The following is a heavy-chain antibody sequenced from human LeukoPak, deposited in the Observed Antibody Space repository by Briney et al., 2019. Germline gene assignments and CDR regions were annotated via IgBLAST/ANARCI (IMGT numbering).Heavy chain of an antibody. CDR3: ARNPRLCRRTTCHVPDAFDI. CDR1: GYTFTSYD. D-gene: IGHD2-21*01. CDR2: ISTNNGNI. J-gene: IGHJ3*02. V-gene: IGHV1-18*01. Sequence: GASVKVSCKASGYTFTSYDISWVRQAPGQGLEWMGWISTNNGNIKYAQKLQGRVTMTTDTFTSTAYMELRSLRSDDTAVYYCARNPRLCRRTTCHVPDAFDIWGQGTMVTVSS.